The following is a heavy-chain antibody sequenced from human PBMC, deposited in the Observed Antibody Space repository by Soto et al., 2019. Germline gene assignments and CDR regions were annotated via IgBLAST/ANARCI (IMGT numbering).Heavy chain of an antibody. CDR1: GFTFSNYG. CDR3: VRGGKTAGAFDI. V-gene: IGHV3-33*01. D-gene: IGHD3-16*01. J-gene: IGHJ3*02. CDR2: IWDDGNPK. Sequence: QVQLVESGGVVVQPGRSLRLSCAASGFTFSNYGMHWVRQAPGKGLEWVAVIWDDGNPKYYVDSVKGRFTISRDNSENTMFLQMNSLTAEDTAVYYCVRGGKTAGAFDIWGQVTMVTVSS.